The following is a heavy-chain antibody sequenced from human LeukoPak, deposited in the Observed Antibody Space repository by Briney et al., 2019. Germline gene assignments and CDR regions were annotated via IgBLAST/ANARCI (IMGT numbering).Heavy chain of an antibody. D-gene: IGHD3-22*01. J-gene: IGHJ1*01. CDR3: ARESEYYYYDASGYYPGYFHH. CDR1: GLTFSSYS. Sequence: PGGSLRLSCAGSGLTFSSYSMNWVRQAPGKGLEWVSYISSSGTTIYYADSVKGRFTISRDNAENSLYLQMNSLRDEDTAVYYCARESEYYYYDASGYYPGYFHHWGQGTLVTVSS. V-gene: IGHV3-48*02. CDR2: ISSSGTTI.